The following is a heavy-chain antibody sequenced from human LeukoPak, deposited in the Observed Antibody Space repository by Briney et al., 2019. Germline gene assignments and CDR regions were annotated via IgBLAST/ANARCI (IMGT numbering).Heavy chain of an antibody. V-gene: IGHV3-30-3*01. D-gene: IGHD4-17*01. CDR2: ILYDGTNK. Sequence: GGSLRPSCAASGFTFRSYAMHWVRQAPSKGLEWVVAILYDGTNKYYADSVKGRFTISRDNSKNTLYLQMNSLRAEDTAVYYCASGSQDDYVENLFAYWGQGTPVTVSS. CDR3: ASGSQDDYVENLFAY. CDR1: GFTFRSYA. J-gene: IGHJ4*02.